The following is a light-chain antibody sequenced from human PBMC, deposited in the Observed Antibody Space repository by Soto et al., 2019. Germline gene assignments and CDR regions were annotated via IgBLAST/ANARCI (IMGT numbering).Light chain of an antibody. J-gene: IGKJ5*01. CDR2: GAS. CDR1: ESVRSN. CDR3: QQYYDWPTIT. Sequence: EIVMTQSPATLSVPPGDRATLSCRASESVRSNLAWYQQKPGQAPRLRIHGASIRAADIPDRFSGSGSGTEFTLTISTLQSEDFAVYYCQQYYDWPTITFGQGTRLE. V-gene: IGKV3-15*01.